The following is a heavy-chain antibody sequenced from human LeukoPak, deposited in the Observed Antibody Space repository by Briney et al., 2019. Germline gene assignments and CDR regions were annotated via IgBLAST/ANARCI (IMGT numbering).Heavy chain of an antibody. D-gene: IGHD3-10*01. CDR2: INPKSGDL. Sequence: ASVKVSCKASGYTFSDYYIHWVRQAPGQGLEWMGWINPKSGDLNYAQKFQGGVTMTRDTSSKTVYVELSRLRSDDTAVYYCARGNGYYYGSGSYYNSYQYNWFDPWGQGTLVTVSS. CDR3: ARGNGYYYGSGSYYNSYQYNWFDP. V-gene: IGHV1-2*02. J-gene: IGHJ5*02. CDR1: GYTFSDYY.